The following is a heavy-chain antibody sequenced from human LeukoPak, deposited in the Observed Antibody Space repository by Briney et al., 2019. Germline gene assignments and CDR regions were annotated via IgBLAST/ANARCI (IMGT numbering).Heavy chain of an antibody. CDR1: GYAFTDCH. J-gene: IGHJ4*02. CDR2: INTNTGVT. D-gene: IGHD6-13*01. V-gene: IGHV1-2*04. Sequence: ASVKVSCKASGYAFTDCHVHWARQAPGQGLEWMGWINTNTGVTKYAQKFEGWVTITRDTSISTAYMALSRLRSDDTAIYYCARELHSSWFDYWGQGTLVTVSS. CDR3: ARELHSSWFDY.